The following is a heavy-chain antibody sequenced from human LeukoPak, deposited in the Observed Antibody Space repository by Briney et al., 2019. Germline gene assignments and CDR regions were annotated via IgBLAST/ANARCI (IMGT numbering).Heavy chain of an antibody. V-gene: IGHV4-61*01. J-gene: IGHJ5*02. CDR1: GASVSSASY. CDR2: IYNGVNT. CDR3: ARSRAFNSGAFDP. Sequence: SETLSLTCTVSGASVSSASYWTWIRQPPGKGVQWIAHIYNGVNTNYNPSLKSRVTISVDTSKNQFSLRLNSVTAADTAVYYCARSRAFNSGAFDPWGQGSLVTVSS. D-gene: IGHD1-26*01.